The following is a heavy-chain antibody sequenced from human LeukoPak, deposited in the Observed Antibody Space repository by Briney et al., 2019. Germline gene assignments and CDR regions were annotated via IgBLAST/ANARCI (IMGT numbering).Heavy chain of an antibody. CDR3: VKVGTGTVDF. V-gene: IGHV4-59*01. CDR1: GASISGYY. CDR2: IHYSGDT. Sequence: SETLSLTCTVSGASISGYYWGWIRQSPGKGLEWIGYIHYSGDTNYVPSLKSRVSISVDTSKNQFFLKLTSLTAADTAVYYCVKVGTGTVDFWGQGTLVSISS. D-gene: IGHD1-1*01. J-gene: IGHJ4*02.